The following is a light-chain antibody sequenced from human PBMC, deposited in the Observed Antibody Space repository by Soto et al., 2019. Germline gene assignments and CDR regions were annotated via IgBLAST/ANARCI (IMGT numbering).Light chain of an antibody. CDR1: QSIRRD. CDR2: VAS. J-gene: IGKJ4*02. Sequence: DTQMTQSPSSLSASVGDRVNITCRVSQSIRRDLNWYQQKPGKVPRLLIFVASSLQSGVPSRFSGSGSGTDFTLTISSLQPEDVATYYCQQSYTSPLTFGGGTKVEI. V-gene: IGKV1-39*01. CDR3: QQSYTSPLT.